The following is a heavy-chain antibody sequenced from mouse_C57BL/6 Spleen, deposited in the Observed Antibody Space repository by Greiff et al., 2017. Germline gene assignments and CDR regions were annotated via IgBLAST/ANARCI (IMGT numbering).Heavy chain of an antibody. CDR1: GYSFTSYY. Sequence: QVQLQQSGPELVKPGASVKISCKASGYSFTSYYIHWVKQRPGQGLEWIGWIYPGSGNTKYNEKFKGKDTLTADTSSSTAYMQLSSLTSEDSAVYYCARDWDYDGFAYWGQGTLVTVSA. D-gene: IGHD2-4*01. CDR2: IYPGSGNT. J-gene: IGHJ3*01. V-gene: IGHV1-66*01. CDR3: ARDWDYDGFAY.